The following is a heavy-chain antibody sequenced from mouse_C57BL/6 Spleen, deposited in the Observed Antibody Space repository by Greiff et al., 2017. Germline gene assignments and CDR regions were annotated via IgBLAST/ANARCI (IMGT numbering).Heavy chain of an antibody. J-gene: IGHJ2*01. Sequence: EVKLMESGPGLVKPSQSLSLTCSVTGYSITSGYYWNWIRQFPGNKLEWMGYISYDGSNNYNPSLKNRISITRDTSKNQFFLKLNSVTTEDTATXDCAREGVTTDYWGQGTTLTVSS. CDR3: AREGVTTDY. CDR1: GYSITSGYY. CDR2: ISYDGSN. V-gene: IGHV3-6*01. D-gene: IGHD2-2*01.